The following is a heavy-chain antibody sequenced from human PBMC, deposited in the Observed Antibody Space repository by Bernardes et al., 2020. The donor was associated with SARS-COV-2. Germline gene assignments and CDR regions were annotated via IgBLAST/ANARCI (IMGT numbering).Heavy chain of an antibody. CDR2: IKSDGSST. J-gene: IGHJ5*02. Sequence: GGSLRLSCAASGFTFSGYWMHWVRQAPGKGLVWVSRIKSDGSSTSYADSVKGRFTISRDNSKNTLYLQMNSLRAEDTAVYYCARERSLLWFGEFNWFDPWGQGTLVTVSS. CDR1: GFTFSGYW. V-gene: IGHV3-74*01. D-gene: IGHD3-10*01. CDR3: ARERSLLWFGEFNWFDP.